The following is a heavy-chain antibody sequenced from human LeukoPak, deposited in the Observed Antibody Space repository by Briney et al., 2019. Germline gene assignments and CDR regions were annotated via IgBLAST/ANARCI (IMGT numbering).Heavy chain of an antibody. J-gene: IGHJ5*02. V-gene: IGHV4-34*01. Sequence: SETLPLTCAVYGGSFSGYYWSWIRQPPGKGLEWIGEINHSGSTNYNPSLKSRVTISVDTSKNQFSLKLSAVTAADTAVYYCARQSVVPAAINGFDPWGQGTLVTVSS. CDR3: ARQSVVPAAINGFDP. CDR2: INHSGST. CDR1: GGSFSGYY. D-gene: IGHD2-2*01.